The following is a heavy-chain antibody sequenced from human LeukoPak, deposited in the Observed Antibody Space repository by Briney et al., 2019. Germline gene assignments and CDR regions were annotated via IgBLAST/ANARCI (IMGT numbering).Heavy chain of an antibody. D-gene: IGHD6-13*01. Sequence: GGSLRLSCAASGFTFSSYRMNWVRQAPGKGLEWVSSISSSSSYIYYADSVKGRFTISRDNAKNSLYLQMNSLRAEDKAVYYCARDKGSSWSGGFDYWGQGTLVTVSS. J-gene: IGHJ4*02. CDR1: GFTFSSYR. CDR2: ISSSSSYI. V-gene: IGHV3-21*01. CDR3: ARDKGSSWSGGFDY.